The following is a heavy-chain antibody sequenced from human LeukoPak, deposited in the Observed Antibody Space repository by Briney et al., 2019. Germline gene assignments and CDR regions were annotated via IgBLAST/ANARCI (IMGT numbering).Heavy chain of an antibody. CDR3: ARVRFDGVVVAAYFDY. CDR2: IYHSGST. D-gene: IGHD2-15*01. V-gene: IGHV4-4*02. CDR1: GGSISSSNW. J-gene: IGHJ4*02. Sequence: SGTLSLTCAVSGGSISSSNWWSWVRQPPGKGLEWIGEIYHSGSTNYNPSLKSRVTISVDKSKNQFSLKLSSVTAADTAVYYCARVRFDGVVVAAYFDYWGQGTLVTVSS.